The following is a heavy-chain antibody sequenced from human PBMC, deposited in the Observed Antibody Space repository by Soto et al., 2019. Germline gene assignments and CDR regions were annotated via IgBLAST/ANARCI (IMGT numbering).Heavy chain of an antibody. V-gene: IGHV4-4*02. D-gene: IGHD5-18*01. J-gene: IGHJ4*02. CDR3: ARVGYTSGHYFDY. CDR1: GGSISSSNW. Sequence: QVQLQESGPGLVKPSGTLSLTCAVSGGSISSSNWWSWVRQPPGKGLEWIGEIYHSGSTYYNMSLKSRVTISVDKSNTQFSLKLTSMTAADSAVYYCARVGYTSGHYFDYWGQGTLVTVSS. CDR2: IYHSGST.